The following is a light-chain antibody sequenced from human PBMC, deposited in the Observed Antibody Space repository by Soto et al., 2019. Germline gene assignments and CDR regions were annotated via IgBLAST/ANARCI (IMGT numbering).Light chain of an antibody. Sequence: EIVMTQSPATLSVSPGERATLSCRASQSVSSSYLAWYQQKPGQAPRLLIYGASSRATGIPDRFSGSGSGTDFTLTISRLEPEDFAVYYCQQYGRSPFTFGPGTKVNIK. CDR1: QSVSSSY. J-gene: IGKJ3*01. CDR2: GAS. CDR3: QQYGRSPFT. V-gene: IGKV3-20*01.